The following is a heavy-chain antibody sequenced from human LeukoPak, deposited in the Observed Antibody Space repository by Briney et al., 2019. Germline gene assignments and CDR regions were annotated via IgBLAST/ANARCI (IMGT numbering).Heavy chain of an antibody. CDR3: ARDHSHYDFWSGYLYYFDY. CDR2: ISAYNGNT. D-gene: IGHD3-3*01. CDR1: GYTFTSYG. Sequence: ASVKVSCKASGYTFTSYGISWVRQAPGQGLEWMGWISAYNGNTNYAQKLQGRVTMTTDTSTSTAYMELRSLRSDDTAVYYCARDHSHYDFWSGYLYYFDYWGQGTLVTVSS. V-gene: IGHV1-18*01. J-gene: IGHJ4*02.